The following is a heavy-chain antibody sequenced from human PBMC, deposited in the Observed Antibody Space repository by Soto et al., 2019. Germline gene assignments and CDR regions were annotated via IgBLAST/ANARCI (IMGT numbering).Heavy chain of an antibody. CDR1: GGSISSGGYS. Sequence: SETLSLTCAVSGGSISSGGYSWSWIRQPPGKGLEWIGYIYHSGSTYYNPSLKSRVTISVDTSKNQFSLKLSSVTAADTAVYYCERGVVVVVAEHFDYWGQGTLVTVSS. CDR3: ERGVVVVVAEHFDY. J-gene: IGHJ4*02. CDR2: IYHSGST. V-gene: IGHV4-30-2*05. D-gene: IGHD2-15*01.